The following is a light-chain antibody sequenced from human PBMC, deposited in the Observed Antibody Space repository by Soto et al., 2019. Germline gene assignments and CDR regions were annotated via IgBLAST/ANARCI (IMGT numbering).Light chain of an antibody. J-gene: IGKJ4*01. CDR2: DAS. CDR1: QSISSY. V-gene: IGKV3-11*01. Sequence: LLTQSPATLSLSPGERVTLSCRASQSISSYLAWYQQKPGQASRLLIYDASNRATGIPARLSGSGSGTDFTLTISSLEPEDFATYYCQQLNSYPLFGGGTKVDIK. CDR3: QQLNSYPL.